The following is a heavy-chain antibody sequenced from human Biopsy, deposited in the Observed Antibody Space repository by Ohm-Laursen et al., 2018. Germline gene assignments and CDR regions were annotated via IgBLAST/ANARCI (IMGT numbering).Heavy chain of an antibody. Sequence: ASVKVSCKGSGYAVNDYFLYWLRQAPGQGPEWMGWISPNSGGTNYAQKFQGRVTMTTDTSTSTVYLELRRLISDDTAVYYCARDIMNRIAGLVARSDVFDVWGQGTLVTVSS. CDR3: ARDIMNRIAGLVARSDVFDV. CDR1: GYAVNDYF. J-gene: IGHJ3*01. D-gene: IGHD3-16*01. V-gene: IGHV1-2*02. CDR2: ISPNSGGT.